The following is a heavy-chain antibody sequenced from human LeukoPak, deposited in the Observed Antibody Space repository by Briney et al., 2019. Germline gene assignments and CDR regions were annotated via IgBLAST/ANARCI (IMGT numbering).Heavy chain of an antibody. J-gene: IGHJ3*02. CDR3: ARCTTMYDAFDI. CDR1: GYSFTTYW. D-gene: IGHD2-8*01. Sequence: GESLKISCKGSGYSFTTYWIGWVRQMPGKGLEWMGIIYPGDSDTRYSPSFQGRVTISADKSTGTAYLQWSSLKASDTAMYYCARCTTMYDAFDIWGQGKMLTVSS. CDR2: IYPGDSDT. V-gene: IGHV5-51*01.